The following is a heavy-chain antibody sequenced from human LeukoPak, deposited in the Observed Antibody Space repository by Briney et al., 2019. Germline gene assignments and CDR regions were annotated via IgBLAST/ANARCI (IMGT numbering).Heavy chain of an antibody. Sequence: PGGSLRLSCAASGFTFSDYYMSWIRQAPGKGLEWVSYISSSGSTIYYADSVKGRFTISRDNAKNSLYLQMNSLRAEDTAVYYCARDCTMVRRRTGVIDYWGQGTLVTVSS. CDR3: ARDCTMVRRRTGVIDY. CDR1: GFTFSDYY. CDR2: ISSSGSTI. V-gene: IGHV3-11*01. J-gene: IGHJ4*02. D-gene: IGHD3-10*01.